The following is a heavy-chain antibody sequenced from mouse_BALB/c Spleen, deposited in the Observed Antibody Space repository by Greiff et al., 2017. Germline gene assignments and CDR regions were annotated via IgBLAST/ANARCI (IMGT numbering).Heavy chain of an antibody. Sequence: EVKLVESGGGLVKPGGSLKLSCAASGFAFSSYDMSWVRQTPEKRLEWVAYISSGGGSTYYPDTVKGRFTISRDNAKNTLYLQMSSLKAEDTAMYYCARGTVDYWGQGTTRTVSS. CDR1: GFAFSSYD. CDR3: ARGTVDY. V-gene: IGHV5-12-1*01. J-gene: IGHJ2*01. CDR2: ISSGGGST.